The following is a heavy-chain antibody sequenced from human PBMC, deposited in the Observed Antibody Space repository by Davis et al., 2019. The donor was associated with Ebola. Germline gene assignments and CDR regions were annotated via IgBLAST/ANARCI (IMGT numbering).Heavy chain of an antibody. D-gene: IGHD6-13*01. CDR1: GYTFTSYD. Sequence: AASVKVSCKASGYTFTSYDINWVRQATGQGFEWMGWMNPNSGNTGYAQKFQGRVTMTRDTSTSTAYMELSSLRSEDTAVYYCARANWATVGTRWFDPWGQGTLVTVSS. CDR2: MNPNSGNT. CDR3: ARANWATVGTRWFDP. J-gene: IGHJ5*02. V-gene: IGHV1-8*01.